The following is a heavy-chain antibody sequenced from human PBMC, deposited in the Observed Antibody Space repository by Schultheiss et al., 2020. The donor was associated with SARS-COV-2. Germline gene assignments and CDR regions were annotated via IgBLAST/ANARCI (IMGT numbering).Heavy chain of an antibody. Sequence: SETLSLTCTVSGGSISSSSYYWGWIRQPPGKGLEWIGSIYYSGSTNYNPSLKSRVTISVDKSKNQFSLKLSSVTAADTAVYYCARDRFLVDYGDHYYYYGMDVWGQGTTVTVSS. CDR2: IYYSGST. CDR3: ARDRFLVDYGDHYYYYGMDV. V-gene: IGHV4-39*07. CDR1: GGSISSSSYY. D-gene: IGHD4-17*01. J-gene: IGHJ6*02.